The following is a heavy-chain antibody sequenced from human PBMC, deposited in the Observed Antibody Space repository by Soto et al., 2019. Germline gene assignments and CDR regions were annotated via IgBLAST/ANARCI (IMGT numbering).Heavy chain of an antibody. Sequence: RCIIKNPGKGLEWIGEIDHSGSTNYSPSLKSRVTISVDTSKNQFSLNLSSVTAADTAVYYCARALPADSSRIAAAGNYWGQGTLVTVSS. J-gene: IGHJ4*02. V-gene: IGHV4-34*01. CDR2: IDHSGST. CDR3: ARALPADSSRIAAAGNY. D-gene: IGHD6-13*01.